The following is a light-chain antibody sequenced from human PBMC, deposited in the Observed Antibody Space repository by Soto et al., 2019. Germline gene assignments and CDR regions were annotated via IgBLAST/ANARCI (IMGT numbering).Light chain of an antibody. J-gene: IGLJ2*01. CDR1: SSDVGGYNS. CDR3: SSYTSISASVI. V-gene: IGLV2-14*03. Sequence: QSVLTQPGSVSGSPGQSITISCTGSSSDVGGYNSVSWYQQHPGKVPKLVIYDVINRPSGISNRFSGSKSGNTASLTISGLQAEDEAPYYCSSYTSISASVIFGGGTKVTVL. CDR2: DVI.